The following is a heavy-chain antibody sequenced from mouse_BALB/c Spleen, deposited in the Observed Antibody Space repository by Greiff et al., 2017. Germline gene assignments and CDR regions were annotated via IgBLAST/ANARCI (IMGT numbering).Heavy chain of an antibody. V-gene: IGHV1S29*02. CDR2: IYPYNGGT. D-gene: IGHD2-2*01. CDR1: GYTFTDYN. J-gene: IGHJ4*01. Sequence: VQLQQSGPELVKPGASVKISCKASGYTFTDYNMHWVKQSHGKSLEWIGYIYPYNGGTGYNQKFKSKATLTVDNSSSTAYMELRSLTSEDSAVYYCARMGYPYYYAMDYWGQGTSVTVSS. CDR3: ARMGYPYYYAMDY.